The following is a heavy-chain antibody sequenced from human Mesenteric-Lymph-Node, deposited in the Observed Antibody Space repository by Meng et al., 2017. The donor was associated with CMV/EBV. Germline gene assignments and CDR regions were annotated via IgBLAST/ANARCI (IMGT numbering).Heavy chain of an antibody. Sequence: SVKVSCKASGGTFSSYAISWVRQAPGKGLEWMGGIIPIFGTANYAQKFQGRVTITTDESTSTAYMELSSLRSEDTAVYYCAFCLITIFGVPGIYGMDVWGQGTTVTVSS. D-gene: IGHD3-3*01. CDR2: IIPIFGTA. V-gene: IGHV1-69*05. CDR3: AFCLITIFGVPGIYGMDV. CDR1: GGTFSSYA. J-gene: IGHJ6*02.